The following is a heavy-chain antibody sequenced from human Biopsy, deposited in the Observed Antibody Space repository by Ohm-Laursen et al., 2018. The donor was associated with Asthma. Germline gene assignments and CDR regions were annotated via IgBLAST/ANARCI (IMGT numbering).Heavy chain of an antibody. Sequence: SLRLSCAASEFTFSNYGMHWVRQAPGKGLDWVAVISFDGTNRNYTDSVKGRFTISRDNSRNTLHLEMNSLRAEDTVVYFCAKEVFPGWELRRGPDFWGQGTLVTVSS. V-gene: IGHV3-30*18. CDR2: ISFDGTNR. J-gene: IGHJ4*02. D-gene: IGHD1-26*01. CDR1: EFTFSNYG. CDR3: AKEVFPGWELRRGPDF.